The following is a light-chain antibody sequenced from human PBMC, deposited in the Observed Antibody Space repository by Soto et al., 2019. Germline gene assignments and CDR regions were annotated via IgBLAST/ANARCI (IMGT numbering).Light chain of an antibody. CDR3: QQYGSSPLVT. Sequence: EIVFTQSPGTLYLAPGERATLSCRASQSVSSSYLAWYQQKPGQAPRLRMYGASSRATGIPDRFSGSGSGTDFALTISRLEPEDFAVYYCQQYGSSPLVTLGQGTRLEIK. J-gene: IGKJ5*01. V-gene: IGKV3-20*01. CDR2: GAS. CDR1: QSVSSSY.